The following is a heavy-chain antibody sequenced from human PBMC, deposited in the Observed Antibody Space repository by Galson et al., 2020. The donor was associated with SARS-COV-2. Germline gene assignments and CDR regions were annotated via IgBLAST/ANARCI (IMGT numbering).Heavy chain of an antibody. CDR3: AKDQGAVGPFEY. Sequence: GESLKISCAASGFTFRSFAMHWVRQAPGKGLEWVAIISNDGSKNYYVDSVRGRFTISRDNSKNTLYLQMNSLRGEDTAVYYCAKDQGAVGPFEYWGQGTLVTVSS. V-gene: IGHV3-30*18. CDR2: ISNDGSKN. CDR1: GFTFRSFA. J-gene: IGHJ4*02.